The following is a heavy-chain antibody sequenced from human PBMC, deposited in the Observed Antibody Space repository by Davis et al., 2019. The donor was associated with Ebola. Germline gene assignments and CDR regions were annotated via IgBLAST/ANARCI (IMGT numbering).Heavy chain of an antibody. Sequence: GGSLRLSCAASGFSFSSYSMNWVRQAPGKGLEWVSYISSSSSTIYYADSVKGRFTISRDNTKNSLYLQMNSLRDEDTAVYYCAREGRYSSSDFDYWGQGTLVTVSS. D-gene: IGHD6-6*01. J-gene: IGHJ4*02. V-gene: IGHV3-48*02. CDR1: GFSFSSYS. CDR2: ISSSSSTI. CDR3: AREGRYSSSDFDY.